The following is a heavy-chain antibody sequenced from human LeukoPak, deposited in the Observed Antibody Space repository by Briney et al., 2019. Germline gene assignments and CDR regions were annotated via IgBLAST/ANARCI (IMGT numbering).Heavy chain of an antibody. CDR1: GGSFSDYY. Sequence: PSETLSLTCAVYGGSFSDYYWSWIRQPPGKGLEWIGEINHSGSTNYNPSLKSRLTISVDTPKKQFSLKHSYVTAADTAGYYCARRVGSTTYPDWFDPWGQGTLVSVPS. CDR2: INHSGST. CDR3: ARRVGSTTYPDWFDP. J-gene: IGHJ5*02. D-gene: IGHD1-26*01. V-gene: IGHV4-34*01.